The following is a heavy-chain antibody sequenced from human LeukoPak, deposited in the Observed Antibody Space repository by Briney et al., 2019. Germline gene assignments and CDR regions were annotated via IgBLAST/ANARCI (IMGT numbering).Heavy chain of an antibody. CDR2: IDWDDDK. CDR1: GFSLSTSGMC. CDR3: ARIVWGQQLVPPLYYYYGMDV. D-gene: IGHD6-13*01. V-gene: IGHV2-70*11. J-gene: IGHJ6*02. Sequence: SGPALVKPTQTLTLTCTFSGFSLSTSGMCVSWIRQPPGKALEWLARIDWDDDKYYSTSLKTRLTISKDTSKNQVVLTMTNMDPVDTATYYCARIVWGQQLVPPLYYYYGMDVWGQGTTDTVSS.